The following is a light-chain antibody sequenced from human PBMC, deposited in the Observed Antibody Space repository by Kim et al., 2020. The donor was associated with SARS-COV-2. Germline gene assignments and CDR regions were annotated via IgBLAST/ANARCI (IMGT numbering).Light chain of an antibody. Sequence: GTTVTTTSTPSSGSIASNYVQWYQQRPGSAPTTVIYEDNQRPSGVPDRFSGSIDSSSNSASLTISGLKTEDEADYYCQSYDSSNWVFGGGTQLTVL. CDR2: EDN. V-gene: IGLV6-57*03. CDR3: QSYDSSNWV. J-gene: IGLJ3*02. CDR1: SGSIASNY.